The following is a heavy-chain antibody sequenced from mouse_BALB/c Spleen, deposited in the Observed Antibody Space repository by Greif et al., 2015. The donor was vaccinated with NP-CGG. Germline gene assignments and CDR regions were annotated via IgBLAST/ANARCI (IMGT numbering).Heavy chain of an antibody. CDR1: GYTFTSYW. V-gene: IGHV1S81*02. J-gene: IGHJ2*01. D-gene: IGHD4-1*01. CDR3: ARGKLSYYFDY. Sequence: QVQLQQPGAELVKPGASVKLSCKASGYTFTSYWMHWVKQRPGQGLEWIGEINPSNGRTNYNEKFKSKATLTVDKSSSTAYMRLSSLTSEDSAVYYCARGKLSYYFDYWGQGTTLTVSS. CDR2: INPSNGRT.